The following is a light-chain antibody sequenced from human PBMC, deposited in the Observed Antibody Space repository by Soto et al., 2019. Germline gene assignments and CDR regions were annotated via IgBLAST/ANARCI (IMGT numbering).Light chain of an antibody. CDR1: SSNIGTNY. CDR2: RDD. Sequence: QSVLTQPPSASGTPGQRVSVSCSGSSSNIGTNYVYWYQHPPGAAPRLLIFRDDHRPAGVPVRFSASKSGTSASLAINGLRSEDEADYYCAAWDDSLNAFYVFGTGTKVPV. V-gene: IGLV1-47*01. J-gene: IGLJ1*01. CDR3: AAWDDSLNAFYV.